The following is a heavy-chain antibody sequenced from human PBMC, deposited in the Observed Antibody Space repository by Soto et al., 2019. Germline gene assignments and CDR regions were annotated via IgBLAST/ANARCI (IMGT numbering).Heavy chain of an antibody. CDR2: IYPGDSDT. CDR3: ARGKYYYDSSGYRDFNY. D-gene: IGHD3-22*01. V-gene: IGHV5-51*01. CDR1: GYSFTSYW. Sequence: GESLKISCKGSGYSFTSYWIGWVSQMPGKGLEWMGIIYPGDSDTRYSPSFQGQVTISADKSISTAYLQWSSLKDSDTAMYYCARGKYYYDSSGYRDFNYWGQGTLVTVSS. J-gene: IGHJ4*02.